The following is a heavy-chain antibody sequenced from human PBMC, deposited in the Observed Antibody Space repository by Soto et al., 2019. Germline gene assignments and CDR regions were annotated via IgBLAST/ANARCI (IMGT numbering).Heavy chain of an antibody. V-gene: IGHV1-18*01. CDR1: GYTFTSYG. Sequence: ASVKVSCKASGYTFTSYGISWVRQAPGQGLEWMGWISAYNGNTNYAQKLQGRVTMTTDTSTSTAYMELRSLRSDDTAVYYCARDLCLSECSGGSCYCNYYYMDVWGKGTTVTVSS. CDR3: ARDLCLSECSGGSCYCNYYYMDV. J-gene: IGHJ6*03. D-gene: IGHD2-15*01. CDR2: ISAYNGNT.